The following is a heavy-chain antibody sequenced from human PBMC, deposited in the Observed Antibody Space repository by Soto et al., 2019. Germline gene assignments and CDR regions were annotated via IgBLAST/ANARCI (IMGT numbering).Heavy chain of an antibody. CDR3: ASEYSSSSPHYYGMDV. CDR2: IYYSGST. CDR1: GGSISSSSYY. Sequence: PSETLSLTCTVSGGSISSSSYYWGWIRQPPGKGLEWIGSIYYSGSTYYNPPLKSRVTISVDTSKNQFSLKLSSVTAADTAVYYCASEYSSSSPHYYGMDVWGQGTTVTVSS. V-gene: IGHV4-39*01. J-gene: IGHJ6*02. D-gene: IGHD6-6*01.